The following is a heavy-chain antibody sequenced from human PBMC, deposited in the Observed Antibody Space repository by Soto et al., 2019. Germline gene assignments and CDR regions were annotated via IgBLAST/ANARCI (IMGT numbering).Heavy chain of an antibody. Sequence: TLSLTCTVSGGSSGNSYWSWIRQSPGKGLEWIGYIYYSGSSNYNPSLKSRVSISVDTSKNQFSLKLSSVTAADTAVYYCARHSSSWPIFDYGGQGTLVTVS. D-gene: IGHD6-13*01. CDR1: GGSSGNSY. CDR3: ARHSSSWPIFDY. CDR2: IYYSGSS. V-gene: IGHV4-59*08. J-gene: IGHJ4*02.